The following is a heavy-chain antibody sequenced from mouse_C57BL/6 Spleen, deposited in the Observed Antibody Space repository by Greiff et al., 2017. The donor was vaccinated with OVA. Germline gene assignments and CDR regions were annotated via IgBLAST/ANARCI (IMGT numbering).Heavy chain of an antibody. J-gene: IGHJ2*01. CDR3: ARRDYSNYGGKFDY. V-gene: IGHV1-52*01. Sequence: QVQLQQSGAELVRPGSSVKLSCKASGYTFTSYWMHWVKQRPIQGLEWIGNIDPSDSETHYNQKFKDKATLTVDKSSSTAYMQLSSLTSEDSAVDYCARRDYSNYGGKFDYWGQGTTLTVSS. CDR1: GYTFTSYW. D-gene: IGHD2-5*01. CDR2: IDPSDSET.